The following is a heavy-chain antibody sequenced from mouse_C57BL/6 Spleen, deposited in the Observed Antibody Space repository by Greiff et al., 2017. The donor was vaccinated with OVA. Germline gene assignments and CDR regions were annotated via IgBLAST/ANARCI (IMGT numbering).Heavy chain of an antibody. V-gene: IGHV5-4*01. Sequence: EVKVEESGGGLVKPGGSLKLSCAASGFTFSSYAMSWVRQTPEQRLEWVATISAGGSYTYYPDNVKGRLTISRDNAKNNLYLQMSQLKSEDTAMYYCARDRGLYDYSFAYWGQGTLVTVSA. J-gene: IGHJ3*01. CDR1: GFTFSSYA. D-gene: IGHD2-4*01. CDR3: ARDRGLYDYSFAY. CDR2: ISAGGSYT.